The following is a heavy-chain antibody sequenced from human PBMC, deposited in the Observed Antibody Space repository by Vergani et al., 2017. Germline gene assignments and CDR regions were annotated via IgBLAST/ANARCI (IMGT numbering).Heavy chain of an antibody. V-gene: IGHV2-5*02. Sequence: QITLKESGPTLVKPTQTLTLTCTFSGFSLSTSGVGVGWIRQPPGKALEWLALIYWDDDKRYSPSLKSRLTITKDTSKNQVVLTMTNMDPVDTATYYCAHRQRPNDDFWSGYYKAGNDYFDYWGQGTLVTVSS. CDR2: IYWDDDK. J-gene: IGHJ4*02. CDR1: GFSLSTSGVG. D-gene: IGHD3-3*01. CDR3: AHRQRPNDDFWSGYYKAGNDYFDY.